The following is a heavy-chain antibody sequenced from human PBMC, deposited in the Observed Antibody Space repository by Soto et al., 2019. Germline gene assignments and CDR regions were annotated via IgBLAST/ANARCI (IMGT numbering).Heavy chain of an antibody. V-gene: IGHV1-3*01. J-gene: IGHJ6*01. CDR2: INPASGHT. CDR3: GRPVVGATGEILYNAMDV. D-gene: IGHD1-26*01. CDR1: GYTFTTYA. Sequence: QVQLVQSGAEVKKPGASVKVSCKASGYTFTTYALHWVRQAPGQRPEWMGWINPASGHTKYSKKFQDRVTITRDTFGKTRYMELRRLRSENTAVLYCGRPVVGATGEILYNAMDVWGQGTTVTVSS.